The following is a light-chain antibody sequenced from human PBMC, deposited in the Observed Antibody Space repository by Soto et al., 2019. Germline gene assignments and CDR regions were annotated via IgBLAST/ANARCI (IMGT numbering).Light chain of an antibody. CDR2: ATS. CDR1: QGISSY. CDR3: LQDNNYPLT. Sequence: IQMTQSPSTLSASVVDRVTITCRASQGISSYLAWYQQKPGKAPKLLIYATSSLQGGVPSRFSGSGSGTDFTLTISSLQPEDFATYYCLQDNNYPLTFGGGTKVHI. J-gene: IGKJ4*01. V-gene: IGKV1-6*01.